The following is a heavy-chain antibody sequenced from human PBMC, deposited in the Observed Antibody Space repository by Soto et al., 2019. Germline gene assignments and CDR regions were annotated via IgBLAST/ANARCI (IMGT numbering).Heavy chain of an antibody. CDR2: IKTDGSEK. V-gene: IGHV3-7*01. CDR3: TRDGAPFALDV. D-gene: IGHD3-16*01. Sequence: ESGVGLVQPGGSLRLSRAASGFSFSTYWMSWVRQAPGKGLEWVANIKTDGSEKYYLDSVRGRFTTSRDNDRNFFYLQMNSLTGADTAVYYCTRDGAPFALDVWGIGTSVTVYS. CDR1: GFSFSTYW. J-gene: IGHJ6*04.